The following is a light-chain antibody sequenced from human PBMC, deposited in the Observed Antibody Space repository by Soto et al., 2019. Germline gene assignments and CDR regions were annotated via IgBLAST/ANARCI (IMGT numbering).Light chain of an antibody. J-gene: IGKJ1*01. CDR1: QSISSW. Sequence: DIQMTQSPSTLSASVGDRVTITCRASQSISSWLAWYQQKPGKAPKLLIYKASSLESGVPSRFSGSGSGTEFTLTISSLQPDDFATYYCQQYATYSPEWTFGQGTKVDIK. V-gene: IGKV1-5*03. CDR2: KAS. CDR3: QQYATYSPEWT.